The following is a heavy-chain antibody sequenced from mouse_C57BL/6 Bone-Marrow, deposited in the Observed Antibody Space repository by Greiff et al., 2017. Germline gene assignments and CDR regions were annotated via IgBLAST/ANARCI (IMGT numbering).Heavy chain of an antibody. CDR1: GFTFSSYG. CDR3: ARHEVTTVVAGDFDV. Sequence: DVQLVESGGDLVKPGGSLKLSCAASGFTFSSYGMSWVRQTPDKRLEWVATISSGGSYTYYPASVKGRFTISRDNAKNTLYLQMSSLKSEDTAMYYCARHEVTTVVAGDFDVWGTGTTVTVSS. CDR2: ISSGGSYT. D-gene: IGHD1-1*01. J-gene: IGHJ1*03. V-gene: IGHV5-6*01.